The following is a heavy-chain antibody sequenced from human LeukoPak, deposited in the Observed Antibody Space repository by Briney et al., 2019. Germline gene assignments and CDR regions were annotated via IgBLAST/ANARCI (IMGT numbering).Heavy chain of an antibody. D-gene: IGHD1-26*01. V-gene: IGHV1-3*01. CDR1: GGTFSSYA. CDR2: INAGNGNT. Sequence: GASVRVSCKASGGTFSSYAMHWVRQAPGQRLEWMGWINAGNGNTKYSQKFQGRVTITRDTSASTAYMELSSLRSEDTAVYYCARGVGATSRYYYYYYGMDVWGQGTAVTVSS. J-gene: IGHJ6*02. CDR3: ARGVGATSRYYYYYYGMDV.